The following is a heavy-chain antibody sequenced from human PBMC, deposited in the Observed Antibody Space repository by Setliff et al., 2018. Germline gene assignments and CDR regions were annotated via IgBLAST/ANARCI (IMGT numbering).Heavy chain of an antibody. Sequence: ASVKVSCKASGYTFTSYDINWVRQATGQGLEWMGWMNPNSGNTGYAQKFQGRVTMTRNTSISTAYMELSSLRSEDTAVYYCARDHAYGSRFYYYYGMDVWGQGTTVTVSS. D-gene: IGHD3-10*01. CDR2: MNPNSGNT. CDR3: ARDHAYGSRFYYYYGMDV. CDR1: GYTFTSYD. V-gene: IGHV1-8*02. J-gene: IGHJ6*02.